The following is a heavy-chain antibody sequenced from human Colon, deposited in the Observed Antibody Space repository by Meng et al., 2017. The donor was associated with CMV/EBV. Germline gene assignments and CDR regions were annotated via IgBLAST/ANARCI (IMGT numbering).Heavy chain of an antibody. CDR1: GYTFTSYG. Sequence: GESLKISCKASGYTFTSYGISWVRQAPGQGLEWMGWISAYNGNTNYAQKLQGRVTMTTDTSTSTAYMELRSLRSDDTAVYYCARVNHYDFWSGYSEYWFDPWGQGTLVTVS. V-gene: IGHV1-18*01. J-gene: IGHJ5*02. D-gene: IGHD3-3*01. CDR2: ISAYNGNT. CDR3: ARVNHYDFWSGYSEYWFDP.